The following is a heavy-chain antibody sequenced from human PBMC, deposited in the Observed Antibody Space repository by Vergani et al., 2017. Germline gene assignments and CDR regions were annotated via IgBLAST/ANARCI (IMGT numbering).Heavy chain of an antibody. CDR2: IQQDGSET. CDR3: ARDRGDWRYSRYFYNYYMDV. V-gene: IGHV3-7*01. J-gene: IGHJ6*03. CDR1: GFTFSRYW. Sequence: EVHLVESGGGLVQPGGSLRLSCAASGFTFSRYWMGWVRQAPGKGLEWVANIQQDGSETYYVDSVKGRFTISRDNSKSTLFLQMNSLRVEDMAVYYCARDRGDWRYSRYFYNYYMDVWGKGTTVTVSS. D-gene: IGHD2-8*02.